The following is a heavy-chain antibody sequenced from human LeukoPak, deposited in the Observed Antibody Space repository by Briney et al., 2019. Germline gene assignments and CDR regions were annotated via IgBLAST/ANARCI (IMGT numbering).Heavy chain of an antibody. CDR3: ARELPWFGELRPFGY. J-gene: IGHJ4*02. Sequence: ASVKVSCKASGYTFTGYYMHWVRQAPGQGLEWMGWINPNSGGTNYAQKFQGRVTMTRDTSVSTAYMELNRLRSDDTAVYYCARELPWFGELRPFGYWGQGTLVTVSS. V-gene: IGHV1-2*02. CDR1: GYTFTGYY. D-gene: IGHD3-10*01. CDR2: INPNSGGT.